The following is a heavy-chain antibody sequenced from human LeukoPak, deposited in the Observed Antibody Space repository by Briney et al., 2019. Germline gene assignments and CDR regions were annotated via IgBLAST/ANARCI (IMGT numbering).Heavy chain of an antibody. CDR3: ARGEGRDFWSGYYRPYYYGMDV. CDR1: GGSISSGSYY. D-gene: IGHD3-3*01. J-gene: IGHJ6*02. Sequence: SQTLSLTCTVSGGSISSGSYYWSWIRQPAGKGLEWIGRIYTSGSTNYNPSLKSRVTISVDTSKNQFSLKLSSVTAADTAVYYCARGEGRDFWSGYYRPYYYGMDVWGQGTTVTVSS. V-gene: IGHV4-61*02. CDR2: IYTSGST.